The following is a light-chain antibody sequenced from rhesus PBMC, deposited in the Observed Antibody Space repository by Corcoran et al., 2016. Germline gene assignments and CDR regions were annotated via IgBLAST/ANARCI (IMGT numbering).Light chain of an antibody. CDR3: QPHNGYPRT. CDR2: GAS. V-gene: IGKV1S6*01. CDR1: QGISSW. Sequence: DIQMTQSPSSLSASVGDRVTITCQASQGISSWLAWYQQKPRKAPKLLIFGASSLQSGVPSRFSGSGSGTDFTRTISRRQPEDFATYYCQPHNGYPRTFGQGTKVEIK. J-gene: IGKJ1*01.